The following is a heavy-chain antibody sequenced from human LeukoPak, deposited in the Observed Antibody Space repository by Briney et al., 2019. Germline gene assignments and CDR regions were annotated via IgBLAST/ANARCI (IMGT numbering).Heavy chain of an antibody. V-gene: IGHV3-30*02. CDR3: ARYKMATAPLNY. CDR2: IRYDGSNK. D-gene: IGHD5-24*01. Sequence: GGSLRLSCAASGFTFSSYGMHWVRQAPGKGLEWVAFIRYDGSNKYYADSVKGRFTISRDNAKNSLYLQMNSLRAEDTAVYYCARYKMATAPLNYWGQGTLVTVSS. J-gene: IGHJ4*02. CDR1: GFTFSSYG.